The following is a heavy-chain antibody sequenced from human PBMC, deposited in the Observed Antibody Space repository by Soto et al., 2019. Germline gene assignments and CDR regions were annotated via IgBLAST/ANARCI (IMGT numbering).Heavy chain of an antibody. J-gene: IGHJ5*02. CDR1: GGSISSGGYS. V-gene: IGHV4-30-2*01. Sequence: PSETLSLTCAVSGGSISSGGYSWSWIRQPPGKGLEWIGYIYHSGSTYYNPSLKSRVTISVDRSKNQFSLKLSSVTAADTAVYYRPRRPAPWGQGTLVTVSS. CDR3: PRRPAP. CDR2: IYHSGST. D-gene: IGHD2-2*01.